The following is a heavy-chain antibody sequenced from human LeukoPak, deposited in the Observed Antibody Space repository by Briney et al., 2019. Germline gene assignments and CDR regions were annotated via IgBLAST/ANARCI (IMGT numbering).Heavy chain of an antibody. V-gene: IGHV3-23*01. CDR2: ISGSGGST. CDR1: GFTFSSYA. Sequence: GGSLRLSCAASGFTFSSYAMSWVRQAPGKGLEWVSAISGSGGSTYYADPVKGRFTISRDNSKNTLYLQMNSLRAEDTAVYYCAKDPRHGDYGGDYWGQGTLVTVSS. D-gene: IGHD4-17*01. CDR3: AKDPRHGDYGGDY. J-gene: IGHJ4*02.